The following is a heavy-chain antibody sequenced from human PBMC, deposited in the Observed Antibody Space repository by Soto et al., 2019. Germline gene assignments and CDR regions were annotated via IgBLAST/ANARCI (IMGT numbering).Heavy chain of an antibody. V-gene: IGHV4-4*02. Sequence: TSETLSLTCDVSGGSLTSTYWWTWVRQPPGKGLEWVGEIHHTGSANYNPPLKSRVTISLDKSKNQFSLKVTSVTAADTAVYYCAYGNHGITGTTDYWGPGALVTVS. J-gene: IGHJ4*02. CDR2: IHHTGSA. CDR3: AYGNHGITGTTDY. D-gene: IGHD1-7*01. CDR1: GGSLTSTYW.